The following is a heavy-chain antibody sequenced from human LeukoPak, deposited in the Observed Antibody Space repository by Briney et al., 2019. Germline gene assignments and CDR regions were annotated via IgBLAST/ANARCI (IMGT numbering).Heavy chain of an antibody. CDR2: INTSTGNT. CDR1: GYSFTTYG. V-gene: IGHV1-18*04. D-gene: IGHD2-21*02. J-gene: IGHJ5*02. Sequence: ASVKVSCKASGYSFTTYGIMWVRQAPGQAREWTGWINTSTGNTYYAQNFQGRVTMTRDTSTSTAYMELRSLRSDDTAVYYCTRKRCSGDCYLSDPWGQGTRVTVSS. CDR3: TRKRCSGDCYLSDP.